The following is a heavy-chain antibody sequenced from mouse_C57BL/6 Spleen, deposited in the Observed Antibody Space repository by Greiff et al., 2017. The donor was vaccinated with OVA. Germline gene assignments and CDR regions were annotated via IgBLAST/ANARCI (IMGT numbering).Heavy chain of an antibody. J-gene: IGHJ2*01. Sequence: EVKLVESGPGLVKPSQSLSLTCSVTGYSITSGYYWNWIRQFPGNKLEWMGYISYDGSNNYNPSLKNRISITRDTSKNQFFLKLNSVTTEDTATYYCARETTVVATNFDYWGQGTTLTVSS. CDR2: ISYDGSN. CDR1: GYSITSGYY. CDR3: ARETTVVATNFDY. D-gene: IGHD1-1*01. V-gene: IGHV3-6*01.